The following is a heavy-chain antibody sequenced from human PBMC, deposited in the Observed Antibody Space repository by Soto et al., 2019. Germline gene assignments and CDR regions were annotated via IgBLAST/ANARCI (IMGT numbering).Heavy chain of an antibody. J-gene: IGHJ6*03. D-gene: IGHD1-7*01. Sequence: PGGSLRLSCVASGFNFNSGAMSWVRLAPGKGLEWVSSLVDNDVTKYYADSVKGRFTISRDNAKNTLYLQMNSLIAEDTAVYYCAREVELLRYYYYYMDVWGKGTTVTVSS. V-gene: IGHV3-23*01. CDR2: LVDNDVTK. CDR1: GFNFNSGA. CDR3: AREVELLRYYYYYMDV.